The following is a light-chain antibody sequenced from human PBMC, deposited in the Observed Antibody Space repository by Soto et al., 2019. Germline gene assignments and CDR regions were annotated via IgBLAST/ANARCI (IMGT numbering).Light chain of an antibody. Sequence: QTVVTQEPSCSVSPGGTITLTCGLSSGSVSTNNYPSWYQQTPGQAPRTLIYNTNTHSSGVPDSFSGSILGNQAALTITGAQADDECDYYCLLYVGSGIHWVFGGGTKLTVL. V-gene: IGLV8-61*01. CDR2: NTN. CDR3: LLYVGSGIHWV. J-gene: IGLJ3*02. CDR1: SGSVSTNNY.